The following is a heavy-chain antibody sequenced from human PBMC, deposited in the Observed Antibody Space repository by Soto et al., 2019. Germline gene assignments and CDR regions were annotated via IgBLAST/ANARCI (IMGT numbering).Heavy chain of an antibody. V-gene: IGHV3-48*01. Sequence: PGGSLRLSCVASGFTFSDYNMNWVRQAPGKGLEWVSFISGRSNTIYYADSVKGRFTISRDNAKNSLYLLMNSLRAEDTAVYYCSRECDGSGFFSDFWGQGTLVTVSS. CDR3: SRECDGSGFFSDF. CDR2: ISGRSNTI. J-gene: IGHJ4*02. CDR1: GFTFSDYN. D-gene: IGHD3-22*01.